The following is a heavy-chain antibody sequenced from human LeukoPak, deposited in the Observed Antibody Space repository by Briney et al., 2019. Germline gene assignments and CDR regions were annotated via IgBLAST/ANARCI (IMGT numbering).Heavy chain of an antibody. CDR1: GYTFTGYY. Sequence: ASVKVSCKASGYTFTGYYMHWVRQAPGQGLEWMGWINPNSGGTNYAQKFQGRVTMTRDTSISTAYMGLSRLRSDDTAVYYCARDKRSSSGENWFDPWGQGTLVTVSS. V-gene: IGHV1-2*02. D-gene: IGHD6-19*01. CDR3: ARDKRSSSGENWFDP. J-gene: IGHJ5*02. CDR2: INPNSGGT.